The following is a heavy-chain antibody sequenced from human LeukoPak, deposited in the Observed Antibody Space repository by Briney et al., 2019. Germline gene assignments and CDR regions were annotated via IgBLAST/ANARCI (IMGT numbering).Heavy chain of an antibody. D-gene: IGHD2-8*01. CDR3: AKDPSIGKYCTNGVCSPFDY. Sequence: GGSLTLSCAGSGFTFSSYAMSWVRQAPGQGLEWVSVISDSGDCTSYADSVRRRFTISRDNSRNTLYLQMISLRPEDTAVYYCAKDPSIGKYCTNGVCSPFDYWGQGTLVTVSS. CDR2: ISDSGDCT. V-gene: IGHV3-23*01. CDR1: GFTFSSYA. J-gene: IGHJ4*02.